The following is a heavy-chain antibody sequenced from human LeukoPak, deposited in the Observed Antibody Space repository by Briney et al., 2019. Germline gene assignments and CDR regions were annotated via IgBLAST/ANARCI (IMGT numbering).Heavy chain of an antibody. Sequence: SETLSLTCTVSGGSISSHYWSWIRQPPGKGLEWIGYIYYSGSTNYNPSLKSRVTISVDTSKNQFSLKLSSVTAADTAVYYCARDANPIVVPAAQPWAYDIWGQGTMVTVSS. CDR2: IYYSGST. V-gene: IGHV4-59*11. J-gene: IGHJ3*02. CDR3: ARDANPIVVPAAQPWAYDI. D-gene: IGHD2-2*01. CDR1: GGSISSHY.